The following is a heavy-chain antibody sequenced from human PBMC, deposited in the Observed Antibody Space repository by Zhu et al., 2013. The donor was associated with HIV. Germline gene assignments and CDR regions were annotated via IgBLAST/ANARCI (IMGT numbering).Heavy chain of an antibody. V-gene: IGHV3-23*01. D-gene: IGHD6-19*01. Sequence: EVQLLESGGGLVQPGGSLRLSCAASGFTFSSYAMSWVRQAPGKGLPGKGLEWVSSINGGGGDTYYADSVKGRFTISRDNSKNTLYLQMNSLRTEDSAVYYCAKSSVGSSGLVPDYWGQGTLVTVSS. CDR3: AKSSVGSSGLVPDY. CDR1: GFTFSSYA. CDR2: INGGGGDT. J-gene: IGHJ4*02.